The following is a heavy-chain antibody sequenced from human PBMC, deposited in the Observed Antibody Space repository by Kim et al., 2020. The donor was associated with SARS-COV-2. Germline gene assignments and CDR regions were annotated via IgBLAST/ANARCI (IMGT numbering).Heavy chain of an antibody. J-gene: IGHJ4*02. CDR3: ARMGDFWSGYYMFDY. V-gene: IGHV1-2*02. D-gene: IGHD3-3*01. Sequence: KVQGRVTMTRDTSFSTAYMELSRLRSDDTAVYYCARMGDFWSGYYMFDYWGQGTLVTVSS.